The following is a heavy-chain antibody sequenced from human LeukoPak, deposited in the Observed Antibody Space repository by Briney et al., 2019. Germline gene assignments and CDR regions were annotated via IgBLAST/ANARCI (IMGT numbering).Heavy chain of an antibody. CDR2: ISFNGNT. Sequence: SETQSLESTVSGGSISSGGYYWKWIRQIPGKGQKGIGYISFNGNTYYNPSLKSRVTISGDTSKNQFSLKLSSVTAADTAVYYCARSFSGPTEADYWGQGTLVTVSS. V-gene: IGHV4-31*03. D-gene: IGHD6-19*01. CDR3: ARSFSGPTEADY. J-gene: IGHJ4*02. CDR1: GGSISSGGYY.